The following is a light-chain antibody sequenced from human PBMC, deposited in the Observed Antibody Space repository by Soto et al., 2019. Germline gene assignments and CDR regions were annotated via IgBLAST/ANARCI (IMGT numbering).Light chain of an antibody. J-gene: IGLJ2*01. Sequence: QSALTQPASVSGSPGQSITISSNGTSSDVGGYNYVSWYQQYPGKAPKLMIYEVSNRPSGVSNRFSGSKSGNTASLTISGLQGEDEADYYCNSYTSSSTVVFGGGTTLTVL. CDR1: SSDVGGYNY. CDR2: EVS. V-gene: IGLV2-14*01. CDR3: NSYTSSSTVV.